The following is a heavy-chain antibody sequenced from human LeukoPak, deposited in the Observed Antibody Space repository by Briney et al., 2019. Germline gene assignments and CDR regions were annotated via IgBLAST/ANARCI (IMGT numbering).Heavy chain of an antibody. CDR3: ARVAVITAAGTYDY. Sequence: GGSLRLSCAASEFTLSNYWMTWVRQAPGKGLEWVANIIQDGIEKYYMDSVKGRFTTSRDNAKNSLYLQMNSLRADDTAVYYCARVAVITAAGTYDYWGPGTLVTVSS. V-gene: IGHV3-7*05. CDR1: EFTLSNYW. CDR2: IIQDGIEK. D-gene: IGHD6-13*01. J-gene: IGHJ4*02.